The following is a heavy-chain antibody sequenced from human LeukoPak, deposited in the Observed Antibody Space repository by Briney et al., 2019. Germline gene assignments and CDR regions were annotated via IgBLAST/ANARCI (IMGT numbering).Heavy chain of an antibody. D-gene: IGHD3-3*01. CDR1: GYTFTGYY. CDR2: INPSGGST. CDR3: ATPGGNYYDFWSGYSQGAFDI. J-gene: IGHJ3*02. Sequence: ASVKVSCRASGYTFTGYYMHWVRQAPGQGLEWMGIINPSGGSTSYAQKFQGRVTMTRDTSTSTVYMELSSLRSEDTAVYYCATPGGNYYDFWSGYSQGAFDIWGQGTMVTVSS. V-gene: IGHV1-46*03.